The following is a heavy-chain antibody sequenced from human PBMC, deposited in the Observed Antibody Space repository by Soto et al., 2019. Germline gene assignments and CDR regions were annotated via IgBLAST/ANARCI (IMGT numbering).Heavy chain of an antibody. V-gene: IGHV3-23*01. D-gene: IGHD3-10*01. CDR3: AKDRNHYGSGSYFDY. Sequence: HPGGSLRLSCAASGFAFNIYAMSWVRQAPGKGLEWVSVISGSADSTNYADSVKGRFTISRDNSKNTVYLQMNSLRVEDTAVYYCAKDRNHYGSGSYFDYWGQGTPVTVSS. CDR1: GFAFNIYA. CDR2: ISGSADST. J-gene: IGHJ4*02.